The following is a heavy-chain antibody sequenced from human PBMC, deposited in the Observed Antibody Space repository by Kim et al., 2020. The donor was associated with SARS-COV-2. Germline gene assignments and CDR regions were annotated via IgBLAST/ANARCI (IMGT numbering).Heavy chain of an antibody. J-gene: IGHJ4*02. CDR1: GFAFRSCP. D-gene: IGHD1-26*01. CDR2: ISAKGTT. V-gene: IGHV3-23*01. CDR3: VKYRPDETLGDD. Sequence: GGSLRLSCAASGFAFRSCPMGWVRQAPGKGLEWVSGISAKGTTVYVDSVKGRFTISRDNSKSIVSLQMNRLRADDTALYYCVKYRPDETLGDDWGQGTLVTVSS.